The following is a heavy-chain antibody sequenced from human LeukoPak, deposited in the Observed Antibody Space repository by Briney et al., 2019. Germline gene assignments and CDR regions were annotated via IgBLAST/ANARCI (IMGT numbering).Heavy chain of an antibody. CDR2: IYTSGST. Sequence: KTSETLSLTCTVSGGSISSGSYYWSWIRQPAGKGLEWIGHIYTSGSTNYNPSLKSRVTISVDTSKNQFSLKLSSVTAADTAVYYCARGYYGSGSYLDYWGQGTLVTVSS. D-gene: IGHD3-10*01. CDR1: GGSISSGSYY. CDR3: ARGYYGSGSYLDY. J-gene: IGHJ4*02. V-gene: IGHV4-61*09.